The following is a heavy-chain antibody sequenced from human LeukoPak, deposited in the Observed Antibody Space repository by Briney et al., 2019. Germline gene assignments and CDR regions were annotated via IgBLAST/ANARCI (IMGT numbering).Heavy chain of an antibody. J-gene: IGHJ4*02. V-gene: IGHV3-21*01. D-gene: IGHD3-22*01. Sequence: GGSLRLSCVASGFTFTEYNMNWVRQAPGKGLEWVSSISSSSSYIYYADSVKGRFTISRDNAKNSLYLQMNSLRAEDTAVYYCARWEYYDSSGYYDYWGQGTLVTVSS. CDR1: GFTFTEYN. CDR2: ISSSSSYI. CDR3: ARWEYYDSSGYYDY.